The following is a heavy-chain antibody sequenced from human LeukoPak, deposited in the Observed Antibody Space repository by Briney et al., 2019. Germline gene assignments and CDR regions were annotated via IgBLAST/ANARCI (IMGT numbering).Heavy chain of an antibody. CDR2: ISSSSRYI. CDR3: ARGHSSGWYDY. CDR1: RVTFTAHS. J-gene: IGHJ4*02. V-gene: IGHV3-21*01. Sequence: GGSLRLSCAASRVTFTAHSMNSVRGAPGPGVGWVSSISSSSRYIYYAASVKGRFTISRDNAKNSLYLQMNSLRAEDTAVYYCARGHSSGWYDYWGQGTLVTVSS. D-gene: IGHD6-19*01.